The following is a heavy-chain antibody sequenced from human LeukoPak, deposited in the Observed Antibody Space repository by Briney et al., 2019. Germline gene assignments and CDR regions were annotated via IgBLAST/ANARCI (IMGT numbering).Heavy chain of an antibody. J-gene: IGHJ1*01. V-gene: IGHV4-34*01. CDR1: GGSFSGYY. CDR3: ARGPPFGTGTTKDEYFQH. Sequence: SETLSLTCDVYGGSFSGYYWSWIRQPPGKGLVWIGEINHSGSTNYNPSLKSRVTIPVDTSKNQFSLKLSSVTAADTAVYYCARGPPFGTGTTKDEYFQHWGQGTLVTVSS. D-gene: IGHD1-7*01. CDR2: INHSGST.